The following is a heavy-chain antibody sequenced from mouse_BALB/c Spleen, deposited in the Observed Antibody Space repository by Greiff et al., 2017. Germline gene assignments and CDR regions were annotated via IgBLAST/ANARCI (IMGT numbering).Heavy chain of an antibody. V-gene: IGHV1-4*02. D-gene: IGHD1-2*01. J-gene: IGHJ2*01. CDR1: GYTFTSYT. Sequence: QVQLKQSAADLARPGASVKMSCKASGYTFTSYTMHWVKQRPGQGLEWIGYINPSSGYTEYNQKFKDKTTLTADKSSSTAYMQLSSLTSEDSAVYYCARGTYYGYGYWGQGTTLTVSS. CDR2: INPSSGYT. CDR3: ARGTYYGYGY.